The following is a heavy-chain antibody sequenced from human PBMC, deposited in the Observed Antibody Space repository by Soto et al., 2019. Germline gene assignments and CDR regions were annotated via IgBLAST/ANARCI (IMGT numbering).Heavy chain of an antibody. CDR1: GYTFTSYD. J-gene: IGHJ4*02. CDR2: MNPNSGNT. Sequence: ASVKVSCKASGYTFTSYDINWVRQATGQGLEWMGWMNPNSGNTGYAQKFQGRITMTRNTSISTAYMELSSLRSEDTAVYYCARAHRILTGLYYFDYWGQGTLVTVSS. D-gene: IGHD3-9*01. CDR3: ARAHRILTGLYYFDY. V-gene: IGHV1-8*01.